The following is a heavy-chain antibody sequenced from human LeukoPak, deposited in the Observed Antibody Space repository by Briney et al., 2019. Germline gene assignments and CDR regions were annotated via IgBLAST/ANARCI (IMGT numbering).Heavy chain of an antibody. CDR3: ARGTITTVTDS. V-gene: IGHV4-4*02. Sequence: GSLRLSCAASGFTFSSYAMHWVRQAPGKGLEWVGEIYLRGNTNYNPSLESRVTISVDESKTQLSLRLESVTAADTAVYYCARGTITTVTDSWGPGTLVTVSS. D-gene: IGHD4-17*01. CDR2: IYLRGNT. J-gene: IGHJ4*02. CDR1: GFTFSSYA.